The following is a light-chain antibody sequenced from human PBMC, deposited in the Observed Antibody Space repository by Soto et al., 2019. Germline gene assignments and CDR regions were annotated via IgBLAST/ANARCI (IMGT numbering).Light chain of an antibody. CDR2: GAT. CDR1: QSIKKS. CDR3: QQCHATPLT. Sequence: DVQMTQSPSSLSASVGDRVSITCRASQSIKKSLNWYQQKPGKAPNLLIFGATTLQSGVPSRFSGSGYGTNFTLIISVLQPEDFAIYYCQQCHATPLTFGQGTRL. J-gene: IGKJ5*01. V-gene: IGKV1-39*01.